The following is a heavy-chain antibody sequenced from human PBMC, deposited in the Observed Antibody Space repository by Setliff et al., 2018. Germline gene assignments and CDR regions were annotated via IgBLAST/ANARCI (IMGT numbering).Heavy chain of an antibody. D-gene: IGHD3-3*01. J-gene: IGHJ5*01. CDR2: IKSKGEDETT. Sequence: GGSLRLSCADSGITFKNAWMTWVRQAPGKGLEWVGRIKSKGEDETTNFAASVKGRFSLSRDDSRNMIYLQMSSLKIEDTAFYYCTTGPRDSRNYMTWLDSWGPGTLVTVSS. CDR3: TTGPRDSRNYMTWLDS. V-gene: IGHV3-15*01. CDR1: GITFKNAW.